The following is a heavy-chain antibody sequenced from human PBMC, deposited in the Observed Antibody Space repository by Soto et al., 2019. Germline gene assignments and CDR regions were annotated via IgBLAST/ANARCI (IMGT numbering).Heavy chain of an antibody. D-gene: IGHD3-10*01. CDR2: IYYSGST. CDR3: ARERTMVRGVIDP. V-gene: IGHV4-61*01. CDR1: GGSVSSGSYY. J-gene: IGHJ5*02. Sequence: QVQLQESGPGLVKPSETLSLTCTVSGGSVSSGSYYWSWIRQPPGKGLEWIGYIYYSGSTNYNPSLKSRVTIAVDTSKNQFSLKLISVTAADTAVYYCARERTMVRGVIDPWGQGTLVTVSS.